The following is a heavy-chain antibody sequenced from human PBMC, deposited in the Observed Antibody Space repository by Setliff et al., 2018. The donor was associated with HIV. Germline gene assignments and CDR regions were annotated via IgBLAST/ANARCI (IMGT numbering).Heavy chain of an antibody. V-gene: IGHV4-34*01. CDR1: GESFSPYY. D-gene: IGHD3-3*01. J-gene: IGHJ4*02. CDR2: ISHSGSS. CDR3: VRGANFYTPRKRIFDH. Sequence: SETLSLTCAVYGESFSPYYWNWIRQSPGKGQEWIGEISHSGSSNYSPSLESRLTISVDTSKNQVSLKLNSVTAADSAVYYCVRGANFYTPRKRIFDHWRQGVFVTVSS.